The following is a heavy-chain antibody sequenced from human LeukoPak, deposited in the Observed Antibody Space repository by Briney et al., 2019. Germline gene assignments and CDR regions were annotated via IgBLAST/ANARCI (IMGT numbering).Heavy chain of an antibody. CDR1: GGTFSSYA. CDR2: IIPILGIA. D-gene: IGHD2-2*01. CDR3: AKDRPPYCSSTSCYPGPGRPFDY. J-gene: IGHJ4*02. Sequence: GASVKVSCKASGGTFSSYAISWVRQAPGQGLEWMGRIIPILGIANYAQKFQGRVTITADKSTSTAYMELSSLRSEDTAVYYCAKDRPPYCSSTSCYPGPGRPFDYWGQGTLVTVSS. V-gene: IGHV1-69*04.